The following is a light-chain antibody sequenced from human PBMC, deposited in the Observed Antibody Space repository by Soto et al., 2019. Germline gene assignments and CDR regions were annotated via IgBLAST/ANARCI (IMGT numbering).Light chain of an antibody. CDR3: QQRSNWPLPLT. J-gene: IGKJ2*01. CDR1: QSVSSY. V-gene: IGKV3-11*01. CDR2: DAS. Sequence: EIVLTQSPATLSLSPGERATLSCRASQSVSSYLAWYQQKPGQAPRLLIYDASNRATGIPARFSGSGSGTDFALTISSLEPEDFTVYYCQQRSNWPLPLTSGQGTKLEIK.